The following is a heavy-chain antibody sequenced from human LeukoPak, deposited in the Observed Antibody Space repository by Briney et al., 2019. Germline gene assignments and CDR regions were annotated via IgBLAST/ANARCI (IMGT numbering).Heavy chain of an antibody. CDR1: GFTFSSYN. D-gene: IGHD6-19*01. V-gene: IGHV3-30*03. Sequence: PGGSLRLSCAASGFTFSSYNLHWVRQAPGKGLEWVAVISTDGGFKYYADSVKGRFTISRDNSKNTFYLQMNSLIIEDTAVYYCTREEYSSFWSTAGAFDIWGQGTMVTVAS. CDR2: ISTDGGFK. J-gene: IGHJ3*02. CDR3: TREEYSSFWSTAGAFDI.